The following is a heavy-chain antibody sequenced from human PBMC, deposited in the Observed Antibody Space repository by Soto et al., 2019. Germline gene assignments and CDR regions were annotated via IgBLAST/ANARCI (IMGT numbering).Heavy chain of an antibody. CDR3: AKGSLTFFGAVIIDGMDV. CDR1: GFTFRLYA. D-gene: IGHD3-3*01. V-gene: IGHV3-23*01. CDR2: IRDSGVGT. Sequence: EVQLLESGGDLVQPGGSLRLSCAASGFTFRLYAMSWVRQAPGKGLEWVSSIRDSGVGTYYADSVKGRFAISRDNSKNTLYLQMNSLRAEDTAVYYCAKGSLTFFGAVIIDGMDVWGQGTTVTVSS. J-gene: IGHJ6*02.